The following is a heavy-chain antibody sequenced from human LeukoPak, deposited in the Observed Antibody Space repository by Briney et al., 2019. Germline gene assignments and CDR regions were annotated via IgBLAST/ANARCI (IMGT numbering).Heavy chain of an antibody. V-gene: IGHV6-1*01. Sequence: SQTLSLTCAIAGDSVSSNSVTWNWIRQSPSRGLEWLGRTYYRSTWYNDCAVSVRGRITVNPDTSKNQFSLHLNSVTPEDTAVYYCARRLTQYDCFDPWGQGILVTVSS. D-gene: IGHD2-2*01. CDR3: ARRLTQYDCFDP. J-gene: IGHJ5*02. CDR1: GDSVSSNSVT. CDR2: TYYRSTWYN.